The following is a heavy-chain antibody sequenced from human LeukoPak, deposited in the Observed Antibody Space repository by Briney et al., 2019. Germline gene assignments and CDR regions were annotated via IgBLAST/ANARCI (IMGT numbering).Heavy chain of an antibody. V-gene: IGHV3-23*01. J-gene: IGHJ3*01. CDR2: ISDSAGST. D-gene: IGHD2-8*02. CDR3: AKTGYGTGSYYAFDV. Sequence: GGSLRLSCAASGFTFSSYAMTWVRQAPGKGLEWVSGISDSAGSTSYADSVRGRFTISRDNSKNTLYLQMNSLRGEDTALYSCAKTGYGTGSYYAFDVWGQGTMVTVSS. CDR1: GFTFSSYA.